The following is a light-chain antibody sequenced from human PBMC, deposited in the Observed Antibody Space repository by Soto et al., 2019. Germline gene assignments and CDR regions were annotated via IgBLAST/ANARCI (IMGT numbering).Light chain of an antibody. CDR1: QNINNW. J-gene: IGKJ1*01. CDR3: KQYDSFWK. Sequence: DIQMTQSPSTLSASVGDRVTITCRASQNINNWWACYQQKPGEAPKLLIYDASNLESGIPSRFRGSGYGTEFTHTISSLRPDDFATYFCKQYDSFWKFGQGTTVQIK. V-gene: IGKV1-5*01. CDR2: DAS.